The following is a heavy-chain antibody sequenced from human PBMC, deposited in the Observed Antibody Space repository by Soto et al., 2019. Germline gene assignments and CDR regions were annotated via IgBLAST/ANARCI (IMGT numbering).Heavy chain of an antibody. D-gene: IGHD1-1*01. J-gene: IGHJ4*02. Sequence: QVQLVQSGAEVKKPGSSVKVSCKASGGTFSSYAISWVRQAPGQGLEWMGGIIPIFGTANYAQKFQGRVTCTAEESTSTAYMEMSRPRSEDTAVYYCARVNAALGYFDYWGQGTLVTVSS. CDR3: ARVNAALGYFDY. CDR2: IIPIFGTA. CDR1: GGTFSSYA. V-gene: IGHV1-69*12.